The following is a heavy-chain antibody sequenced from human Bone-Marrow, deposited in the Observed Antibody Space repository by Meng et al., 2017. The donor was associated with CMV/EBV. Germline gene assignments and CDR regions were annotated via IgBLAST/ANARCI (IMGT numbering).Heavy chain of an antibody. V-gene: IGHV4-59*01. CDR2: IYYSGST. D-gene: IGHD2-2*02. J-gene: IGHJ3*02. Sequence: SETLSLTCTVSGGSISSYYWSWIRQPPGKGLEWIGYIYYSGSTNYNPSLKSRVTISGDTSKNQFSLKLSSVTAADTAVYYCARLNRYCSSTSCYTPDAFDIWGQGTMVTVSS. CDR3: ARLNRYCSSTSCYTPDAFDI. CDR1: GGSISSYY.